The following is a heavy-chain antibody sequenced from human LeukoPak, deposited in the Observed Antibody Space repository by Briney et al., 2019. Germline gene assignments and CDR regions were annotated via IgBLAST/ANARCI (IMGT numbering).Heavy chain of an antibody. Sequence: GGSLRLSCAASGFSFSSYAMFWVRQAPGKGLEWVTIISRDGSDTFYADSVRGRFTISRDNSKNTLYLQVNSLRAEDTAVYYCAKDKGWGYSTYDYYGMDVWGQGTTVTVSS. D-gene: IGHD1-26*01. CDR2: ISRDGSDT. CDR1: GFSFSSYA. J-gene: IGHJ6*02. V-gene: IGHV3-30-3*02. CDR3: AKDKGWGYSTYDYYGMDV.